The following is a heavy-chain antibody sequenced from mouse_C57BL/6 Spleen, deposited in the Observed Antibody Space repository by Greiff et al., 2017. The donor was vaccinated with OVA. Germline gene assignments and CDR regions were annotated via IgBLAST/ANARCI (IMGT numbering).Heavy chain of an antibody. CDR1: GYSITSGYY. J-gene: IGHJ4*01. CDR3: ARGGYYDYPYAMDY. D-gene: IGHD2-4*01. V-gene: IGHV3-6*01. CDR2: ISYDGSN. Sequence: ESGPGLVKPSQSLSLTCSVTGYSITSGYYWNWIRQFPGNKLEWMGYISYDGSNNYNPSLKNRISITRDTSKNQFLLKLNSVTTEDTATYYCARGGYYDYPYAMDYWGQGTSVTVSS.